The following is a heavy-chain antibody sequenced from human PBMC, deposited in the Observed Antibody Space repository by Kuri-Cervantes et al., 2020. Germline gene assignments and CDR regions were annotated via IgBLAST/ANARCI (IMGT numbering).Heavy chain of an antibody. D-gene: IGHD3-22*01. CDR1: GFTFSSYS. J-gene: IGHJ4*02. CDR3: ARDLYDSSGYAALDY. V-gene: IGHV3-48*02. CDR2: ISSSSSTI. Sequence: PGGSLRLSCAASGFTFSSYSMNWVRQAPGKGLEWVSYISSSSSTIYYADSVKGRFTISRDNAKNSLYLQMNSLRDEDTAVYYCARDLYDSSGYAALDYWGQGTLVTVSS.